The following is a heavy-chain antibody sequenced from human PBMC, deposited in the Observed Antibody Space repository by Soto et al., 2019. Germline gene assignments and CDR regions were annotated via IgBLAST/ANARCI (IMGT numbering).Heavy chain of an antibody. CDR3: ARVLAARASRDFDD. CDR1: GGSFSTDY. V-gene: IGHV4-34*01. Sequence: QVQLQQCGAGVLKPSETLSLTCAVYGGSFSTDYWSWIRQPPGKGLEWIGETNPSAGTNYNPSLKSRVTISVATSKNQFSLQLSSVTAADTAVYYCARVLAARASRDFDDWGQGTLVTVSS. D-gene: IGHD6-6*01. J-gene: IGHJ4*02. CDR2: TNPSAGT.